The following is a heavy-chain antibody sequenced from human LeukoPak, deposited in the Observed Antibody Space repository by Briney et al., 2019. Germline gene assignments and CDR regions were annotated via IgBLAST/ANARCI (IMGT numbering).Heavy chain of an antibody. D-gene: IGHD3-3*01. CDR1: GFTFSSYS. Sequence: GGSLRLSCAASGFTFSSYSMNWVRQAPGKGLEWVSSISSSSSYIYYADSVKGRFTISRDNAKNSLYLQMNSLRAKDTAVYYCASGDFWSGYYPPGYWGQGTLVTVSS. J-gene: IGHJ4*02. V-gene: IGHV3-21*01. CDR2: ISSSSSYI. CDR3: ASGDFWSGYYPPGY.